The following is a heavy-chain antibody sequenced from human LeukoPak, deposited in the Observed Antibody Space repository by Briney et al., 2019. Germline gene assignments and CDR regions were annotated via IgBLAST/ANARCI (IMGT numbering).Heavy chain of an antibody. J-gene: IGHJ4*02. CDR2: VNSDGSST. D-gene: IGHD2-8*01. V-gene: IGHV3-74*01. Sequence: PPGGSLRLSCAASGFTFSSYWMHWVRQAPGKGLVWVSRVNSDGSSTSYADSVKGRFTISRDNAKNSLYLQMNSLRAEDTALYYCAKEHLGYCTNGVCSVFDYWGQGTLVTVSS. CDR1: GFTFSSYW. CDR3: AKEHLGYCTNGVCSVFDY.